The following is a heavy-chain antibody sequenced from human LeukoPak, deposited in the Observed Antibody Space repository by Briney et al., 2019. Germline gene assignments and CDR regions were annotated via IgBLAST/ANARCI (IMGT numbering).Heavy chain of an antibody. CDR3: ARGITVVIFDY. D-gene: IGHD4-23*01. V-gene: IGHV3-48*03. J-gene: IGHJ4*02. Sequence: GGSLRLSCAASGFTFSDYEMNWVRQAPGKGLEWILHISTSGSIIHYADSVKGRFTISRDNAKNSLYLQMNSLRAEDTAVYYCARGITVVIFDYWGQGTLVTVSS. CDR2: ISTSGSII. CDR1: GFTFSDYE.